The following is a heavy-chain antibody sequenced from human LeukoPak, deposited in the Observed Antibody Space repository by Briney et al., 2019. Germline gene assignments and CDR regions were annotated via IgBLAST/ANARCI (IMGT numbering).Heavy chain of an antibody. CDR3: ARGAPYSSSWYDYGMDV. CDR1: GFTFSSYA. Sequence: PGGSLRLSCAASGFTFSSYAMSWVRQAPGKGLEWVSAISGSGGSTYYADSVKGRFTISRDNAKNSLYLQMNSLRAEDTAVYYCARGAPYSSSWYDYGMDVWGQGTTVTVSS. V-gene: IGHV3-23*01. J-gene: IGHJ6*02. D-gene: IGHD6-13*01. CDR2: ISGSGGST.